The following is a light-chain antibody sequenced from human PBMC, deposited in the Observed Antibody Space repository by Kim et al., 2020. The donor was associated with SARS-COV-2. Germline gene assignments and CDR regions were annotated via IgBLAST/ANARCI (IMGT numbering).Light chain of an antibody. CDR1: KLGDKY. Sequence: PGQTASLTCSGDKLGDKYACWYQQKPGQSPVLVIYQDSKRPSGIPERFSGSNSGNTATLTISGTQAMDEADYYCQAWDSSTVVFGGGTKLTVL. CDR2: QDS. V-gene: IGLV3-1*01. CDR3: QAWDSSTVV. J-gene: IGLJ2*01.